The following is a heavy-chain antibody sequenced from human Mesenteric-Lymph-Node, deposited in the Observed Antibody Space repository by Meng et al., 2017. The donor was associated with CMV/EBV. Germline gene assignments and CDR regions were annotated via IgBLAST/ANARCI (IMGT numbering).Heavy chain of an antibody. J-gene: IGHJ4*02. CDR3: ARVGITIFGVLSHLDY. CDR2: IWHSGST. Sequence: SETLSLTCTVSGGSISSSSYYWGWIRQPPGKGLEWIASIWHSGSTYYNPSLRSRVTISVDTSKNQFSLRLSSVTAADTAVYYCARVGITIFGVLSHLDYWGQGMLVTVSS. D-gene: IGHD3-3*01. CDR1: GGSISSSSYY. V-gene: IGHV4-39*07.